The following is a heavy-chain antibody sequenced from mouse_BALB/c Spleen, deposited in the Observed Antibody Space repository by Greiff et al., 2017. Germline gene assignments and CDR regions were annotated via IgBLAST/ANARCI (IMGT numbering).Heavy chain of an antibody. Sequence: EVQLQESGPGLVKPSQSLSLTCTVTGYSITSDYAWNWIRQFPGNTLEWMGYISYSGSTSYNPSLKRRISITRDTSKNQFFLQLNSVTTEDTATYYCARGVYYGSSYGFAYWGQGTLVTVSA. CDR3: ARGVYYGSSYGFAY. CDR2: ISYSGST. J-gene: IGHJ3*01. D-gene: IGHD1-1*01. CDR1: GYSITSDYA. V-gene: IGHV3-2*02.